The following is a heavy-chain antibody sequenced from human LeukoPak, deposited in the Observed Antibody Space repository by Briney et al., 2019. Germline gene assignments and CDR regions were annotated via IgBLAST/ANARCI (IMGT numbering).Heavy chain of an antibody. D-gene: IGHD5-12*01. CDR3: ARGGSGYSGYPDDYGDYVQDVNYYYYMGV. CDR2: IRYDGSNK. CDR1: GFTFSSYV. V-gene: IGHV3-30*02. Sequence: PGGSLRLSCAASGFTFSSYVMHWVRQAPGKGLEWVAFIRYDGSNKYYTDSVKGRFTISRDNAKNSLYLQMNSLRAEDTAVYYCARGGSGYSGYPDDYGDYVQDVNYYYYMGVWGKGTTVTVSS. J-gene: IGHJ6*03.